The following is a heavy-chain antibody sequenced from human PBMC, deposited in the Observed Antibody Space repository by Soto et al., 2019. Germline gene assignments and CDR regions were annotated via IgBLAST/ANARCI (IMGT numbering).Heavy chain of an antibody. CDR2: IDWDDDK. J-gene: IGHJ6*02. V-gene: IGHV2-70*04. Sequence: SGPTLVNPTQTLTLTCTFSGFSLSTSGMRVSWIRQPPGKALEWLARIDWDDDKFYSTSLKTRLTISKDTSKNQVVLTMTNMDHVDTATYYCARTRVSGSGYDTDGMDVWVQGTTVTVSS. D-gene: IGHD3-3*01. CDR3: ARTRVSGSGYDTDGMDV. CDR1: GFSLSTSGMR.